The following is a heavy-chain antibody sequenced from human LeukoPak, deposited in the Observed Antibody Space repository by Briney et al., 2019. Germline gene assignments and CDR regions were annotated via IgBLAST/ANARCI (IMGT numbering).Heavy chain of an antibody. CDR1: GFTFSSYW. CDR3: ARDRGGYSSSWTTGVFDY. CDR2: IKQDGSEK. V-gene: IGHV3-7*01. J-gene: IGHJ4*02. Sequence: PGGSLRLSCAASGFTFSSYWMSWVRQAPGKGLEWVANIKQDGSEKDYVDSVKGRFTISRDNAKNSLYLQMNSLRAEDTAVYYCARDRGGYSSSWTTGVFDYWGQGTLVTVSS. D-gene: IGHD6-13*01.